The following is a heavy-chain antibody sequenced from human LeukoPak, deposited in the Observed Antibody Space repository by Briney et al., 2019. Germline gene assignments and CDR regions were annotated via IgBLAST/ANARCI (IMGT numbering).Heavy chain of an antibody. Sequence: GASVKVSCKASGYTFTGFYMHWVRQAPGQGLEWMGWINANSGATNYAQKFQGRVTMTRDTSTNTAYVELTRLRSDDTAFYYCARDNVRSRTSGFDPWGQGTLVTVSS. CDR2: INANSGAT. J-gene: IGHJ5*02. V-gene: IGHV1-2*02. CDR1: GYTFTGFY. CDR3: ARDNVRSRTSGFDP. D-gene: IGHD1-14*01.